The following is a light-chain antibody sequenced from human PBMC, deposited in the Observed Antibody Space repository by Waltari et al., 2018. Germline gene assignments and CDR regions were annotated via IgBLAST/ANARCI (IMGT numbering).Light chain of an antibody. V-gene: IGKV3-20*01. Sequence: EIALTQSPVTLSLSPGERATLSCRASQTISGSWLTWYQRKPGQAPRLLSYGASSRATCIPFRLSESGSGTDFTRTISRLEPEDSAVYCCQQYDGSSVTFGGGTKVEVK. CDR3: QQYDGSSVT. CDR1: QTISGSW. J-gene: IGKJ4*01. CDR2: GAS.